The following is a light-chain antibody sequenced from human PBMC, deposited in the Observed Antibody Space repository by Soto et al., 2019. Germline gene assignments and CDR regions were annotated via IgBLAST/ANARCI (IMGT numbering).Light chain of an antibody. CDR3: QSYDSSLSGSV. J-gene: IGLJ2*01. V-gene: IGLV1-40*01. Sequence: QSVLTKPPSVSGAPGQRVTISCTGSSSNIGAGYDVHWYQQLPGTAPKLLIYGNSNRPSGVPDRFSGSKSCTSASLAITGLQAEDEADYYCQSYDSSLSGSVFGGGTKLTVL. CDR1: SSNIGAGYD. CDR2: GNS.